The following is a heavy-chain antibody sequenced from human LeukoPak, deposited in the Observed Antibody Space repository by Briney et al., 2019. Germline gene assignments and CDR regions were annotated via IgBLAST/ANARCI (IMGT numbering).Heavy chain of an antibody. Sequence: ASVNVSCKASGYTFTIYGISWVRQAPGQGLEWMGWISAYNGNTNYAQKLQGRVTMTTDTSTSTAYMELRSLRSDDTAVYYCRIRGVTLYYFDYWGQGTLVTVSS. V-gene: IGHV1-18*01. CDR1: GYTFTIYG. D-gene: IGHD3-10*01. J-gene: IGHJ4*02. CDR2: ISAYNGNT. CDR3: RIRGVTLYYFDY.